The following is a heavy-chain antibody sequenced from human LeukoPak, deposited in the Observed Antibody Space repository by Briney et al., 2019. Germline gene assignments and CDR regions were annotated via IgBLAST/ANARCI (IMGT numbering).Heavy chain of an antibody. J-gene: IGHJ4*02. CDR3: TREVGSWFDY. CDR2: IRDKANTYAT. V-gene: IGHV3-73*01. D-gene: IGHD6-13*01. CDR1: GFTFSGSA. Sequence: GGSLTLSCAASGFTFSGSAMHWVRQASGRGLEWVGRIRDKANTYATSYAASVKGRFTISRDDLKNTAYLQMNSLKTEDTALYYCTREVGSWFDYWGQGTLVTVSS.